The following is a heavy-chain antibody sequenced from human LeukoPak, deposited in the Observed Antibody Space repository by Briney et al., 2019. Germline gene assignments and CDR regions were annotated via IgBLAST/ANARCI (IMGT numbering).Heavy chain of an antibody. CDR1: GFTFSSFG. CDR3: AKDRLGYCSTTSCSYFDC. CDR2: ISYDGSTK. V-gene: IGHV3-30*18. D-gene: IGHD2-2*01. Sequence: PGGSLRLSCAASGFTFSSFGMHWVRQAPGKGLEWVTFISYDGSTKYYADSVKGRFTISRDNSKNTLYLQMNSLRADDTAVCYCAKDRLGYCSTTSCSYFDCWGQGALVTVSS. J-gene: IGHJ4*02.